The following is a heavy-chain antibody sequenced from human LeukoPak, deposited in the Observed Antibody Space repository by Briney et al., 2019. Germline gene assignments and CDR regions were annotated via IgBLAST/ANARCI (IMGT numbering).Heavy chain of an antibody. Sequence: GGSLRPSCAASGFTLSRYWMTWVRQSPGKGLEWVANINQDGSEKYYGDSVTGRFTISRDNAENSLFLQMNSLRADDTGVYYCARAREAPANVFPDHWGQGVVVTVPS. J-gene: IGHJ4*02. D-gene: IGHD2-15*01. CDR3: ARAREAPANVFPDH. V-gene: IGHV3-7*01. CDR2: INQDGSEK. CDR1: GFTLSRYW.